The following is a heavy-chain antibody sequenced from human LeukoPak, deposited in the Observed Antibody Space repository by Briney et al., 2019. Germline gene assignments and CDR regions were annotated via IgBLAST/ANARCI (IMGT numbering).Heavy chain of an antibody. V-gene: IGHV4-59*08. Sequence: SETLSLTCAVSGGSISGYYWSWIRQPPGKGLEWTGYIYYSGSTSYNPSLKSRVTISVDTSKDQFSLKLSSVTAADTAVYYCARQASCSGTSCNPFDYWGQGTLVTVSS. CDR1: GGSISGYY. CDR3: ARQASCSGTSCNPFDY. D-gene: IGHD2-2*01. CDR2: IYYSGST. J-gene: IGHJ4*02.